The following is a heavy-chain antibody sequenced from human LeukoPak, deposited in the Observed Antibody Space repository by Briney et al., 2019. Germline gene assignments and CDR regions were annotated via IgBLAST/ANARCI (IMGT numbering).Heavy chain of an antibody. CDR3: ARLLSGSYLDYYYYGMDV. V-gene: IGHV4-59*08. CDR2: IYYSGST. Sequence: SETLSLTCTVSGGSISSYYWSWIRQPPGKGLEWIGYIYYSGSTNYNPSLKSRVTISVDTSKNQFSLKLSSVTAADTAVYYCARLLSGSYLDYYYYGMDVWGKGTTVTVSS. J-gene: IGHJ6*04. CDR1: GGSISSYY. D-gene: IGHD1-26*01.